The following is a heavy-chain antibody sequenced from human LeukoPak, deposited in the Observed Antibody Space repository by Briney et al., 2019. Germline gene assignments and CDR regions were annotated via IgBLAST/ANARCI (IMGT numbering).Heavy chain of an antibody. Sequence: ASVKVSCKASGYTFTGYYMHWVLQAPGQGLEWMGWINPNSGGTKYAQTFKGRVTMTRDTSISTAYMELSSLRSDDTAVYYCARDGDTYGYYYYGLDVWGQGTTVTVSS. D-gene: IGHD5-18*01. CDR1: GYTFTGYY. CDR2: INPNSGGT. J-gene: IGHJ6*02. V-gene: IGHV1-2*02. CDR3: ARDGDTYGYYYYGLDV.